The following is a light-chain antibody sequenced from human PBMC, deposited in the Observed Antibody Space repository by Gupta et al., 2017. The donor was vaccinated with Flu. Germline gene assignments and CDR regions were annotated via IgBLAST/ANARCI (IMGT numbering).Light chain of an antibody. Sequence: SVLTQPPSVSGAPGQRVTISCTGSSSNIGAGYDVHWYQQLPGTAPKLLIYGNSNRPSGVPDRFSGSKSGTSASLAITGLQAEDEADYYCQSYDSSLSVPLYVFGTGTKVTVL. CDR1: SSNIGAGYD. J-gene: IGLJ1*01. CDR3: QSYDSSLSVPLYV. V-gene: IGLV1-40*01. CDR2: GNS.